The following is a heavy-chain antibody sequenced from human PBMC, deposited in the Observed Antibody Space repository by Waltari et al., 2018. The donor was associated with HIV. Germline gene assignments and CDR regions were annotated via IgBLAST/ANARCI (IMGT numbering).Heavy chain of an antibody. Sequence: EVQLLESGGGLVQPGESLRLSCAASGFNFRHFAMSWVRQAPGKWPEWVSALSGSGSTASYADYVKGRFTISRDFSNNTLFLQMNNLRAEDTAVYFCAKSMRDLRPSAFDVWGQGTMVAISS. CDR3: AKSMRDLRPSAFDV. CDR1: GFNFRHFA. CDR2: LSGSGSTA. J-gene: IGHJ3*01. D-gene: IGHD2-8*01. V-gene: IGHV3-23*01.